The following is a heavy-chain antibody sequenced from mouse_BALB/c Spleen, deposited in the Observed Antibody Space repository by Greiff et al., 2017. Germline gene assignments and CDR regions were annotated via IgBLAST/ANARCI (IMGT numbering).Heavy chain of an antibody. D-gene: IGHD2-1*01. CDR1: GFNIKDTY. V-gene: IGHV14-3*02. Sequence: DVKLQESGAELVKPGASVKLSCTASGFNIKDTYMHWVKQRPEQGLEWIGRIDPANGNTKYDPKFQGKATITADTSSNTAYLQLSSLTSEDTAVYYCARDGNYEGVYWGQGTTLTVSS. CDR3: ARDGNYEGVY. CDR2: IDPANGNT. J-gene: IGHJ2*01.